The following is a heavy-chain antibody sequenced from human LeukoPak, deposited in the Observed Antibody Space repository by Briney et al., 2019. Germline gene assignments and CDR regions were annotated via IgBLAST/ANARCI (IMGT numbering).Heavy chain of an antibody. CDR3: ARDGYYYDSSGYYYGSYYYYYMDV. CDR2: ISSRGSTI. D-gene: IGHD3-22*01. V-gene: IGHV3-11*01. CDR1: GFNFSDYY. J-gene: IGHJ6*03. Sequence: GGSLRLSCAASGFNFSDYYMSWIRQAPGKGLEWVSYISSRGSTIYYADSVKGRFTISRDNAKNSLYLQMNSLRAEDTAVYYCARDGYYYDSSGYYYGSYYYYYMDVWGKGTTVTISS.